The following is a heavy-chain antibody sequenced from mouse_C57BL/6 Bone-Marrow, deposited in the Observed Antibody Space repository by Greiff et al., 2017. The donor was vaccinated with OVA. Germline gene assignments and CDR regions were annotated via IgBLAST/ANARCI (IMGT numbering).Heavy chain of an antibody. V-gene: IGHV14-4*01. Sequence: EVKLVESGAELVRPGASVKLSCTASGFNIKDDYMHWVKQRPEQGLEWIGWIDPGNGDTEYASKFQGKATITADTSSNTAYLQLSSLTSEDTDVYYCTTVARGDWYFDVWGTGTTVTVSS. CDR1: GFNIKDDY. CDR3: TTVARGDWYFDV. J-gene: IGHJ1*03. CDR2: IDPGNGDT.